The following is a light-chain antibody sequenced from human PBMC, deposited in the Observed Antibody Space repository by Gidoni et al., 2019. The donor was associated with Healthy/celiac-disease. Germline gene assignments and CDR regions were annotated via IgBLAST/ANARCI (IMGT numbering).Light chain of an antibody. V-gene: IGLV3-1*01. CDR3: QAWDSSAADVV. J-gene: IGLJ2*01. CDR2: QDN. CDR1: KLGDKS. Sequence: YELTQPPSVSVSPGQTATITCSGDKLGDKSASWYQQKPGQSPVLVIYQDNMRPSGIPERYSGSHSGNTATLTISGTQAMDEADYYCQAWDSSAADVVFGGGTKLTVL.